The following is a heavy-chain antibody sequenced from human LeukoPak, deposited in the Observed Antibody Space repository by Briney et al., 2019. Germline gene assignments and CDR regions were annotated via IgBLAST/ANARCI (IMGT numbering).Heavy chain of an antibody. Sequence: GGSLRLSCAASGFTFTSYSMNWVRQAPGKGLEWVSTISGGGGSTYYADSVKGRFTTSRDNSKNTLYLQVNSLRAEDTAVYYCAKGGKWDVTPFDYWGRGTLVTVSS. CDR3: AKGGKWDVTPFDY. J-gene: IGHJ4*02. CDR2: ISGGGGST. CDR1: GFTFTSYS. D-gene: IGHD1-26*01. V-gene: IGHV3-23*01.